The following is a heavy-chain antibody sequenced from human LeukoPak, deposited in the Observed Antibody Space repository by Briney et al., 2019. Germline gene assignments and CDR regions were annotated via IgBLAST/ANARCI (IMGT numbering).Heavy chain of an antibody. Sequence: SETLSLTCAVYGGSFSGYYWSWIRQPPGKGLEWIGEINHSGSTNYNPSLKSRVTISVGTSKNQFSLKLSSVTAADTAVYYCARALSPYGGIDYWGQGTLVTVSS. CDR2: INHSGST. J-gene: IGHJ4*02. D-gene: IGHD4-23*01. CDR3: ARALSPYGGIDY. V-gene: IGHV4-34*01. CDR1: GGSFSGYY.